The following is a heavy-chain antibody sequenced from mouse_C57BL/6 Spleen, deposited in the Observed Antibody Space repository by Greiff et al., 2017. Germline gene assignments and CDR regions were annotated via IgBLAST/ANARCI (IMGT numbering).Heavy chain of an antibody. CDR3: ARDNYYFDY. V-gene: IGHV5-4*01. J-gene: IGHJ2*01. Sequence: EVQLVESGGGLVKPGGSLKLSCAASGFTFSSYAMSWVRQTTEKRLEWVATISDGGSYTYYPDNVKGRVTLSRDNAKNNLYLQMSHLKSEDTAMYYCARDNYYFDYWGQGTTLTVSS. CDR2: ISDGGSYT. CDR1: GFTFSSYA. D-gene: IGHD1-3*01.